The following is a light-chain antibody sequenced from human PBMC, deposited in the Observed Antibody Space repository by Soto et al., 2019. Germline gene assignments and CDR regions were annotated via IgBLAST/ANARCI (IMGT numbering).Light chain of an antibody. CDR3: CSYAGSSTFVVV. CDR2: EVS. J-gene: IGLJ2*01. CDR1: SSDVGSYNL. Sequence: QSALTQPASVSGSPGQSITISCTGTSSDVGSYNLVSWYQQHPVKAPKLMIYEVSKRPSGVANRFSGSKSGNTASLTISGLQAEDEADSYCCSYAGSSTFVVVFGGGTKVTVL. V-gene: IGLV2-23*02.